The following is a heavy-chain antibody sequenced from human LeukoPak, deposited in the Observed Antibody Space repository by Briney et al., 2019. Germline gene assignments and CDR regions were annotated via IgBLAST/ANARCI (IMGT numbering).Heavy chain of an antibody. CDR1: GFTFSSYW. J-gene: IGHJ5*02. CDR3: ARAPWSSSLTWFDP. D-gene: IGHD6-13*01. Sequence: GGSLRLSCAASGFTFSSYWMHWVRQAPGKGLVWVSRINSDESSTSYADSVKGRFTISRDNAKNTLYLQMNSLRAEDTAVYYCARAPWSSSLTWFDPWGQGTLVTVSS. CDR2: INSDESST. V-gene: IGHV3-74*01.